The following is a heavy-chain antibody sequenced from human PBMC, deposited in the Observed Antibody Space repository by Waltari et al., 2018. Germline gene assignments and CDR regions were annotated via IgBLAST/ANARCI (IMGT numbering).Heavy chain of an antibody. Sequence: EVQLVESGGGLVQPGGSMRLSCATSAFTFSSYWMSVVRQAPGKGLEWVANIKQDGSEKYYVDSVKGRFTISRDNAKNSLYLQMNSLRAEDTAVYYCAREGSSSAFDIWGQGTMVTVSS. J-gene: IGHJ3*02. CDR3: AREGSSSAFDI. CDR1: AFTFSSYW. CDR2: IKQDGSEK. V-gene: IGHV3-7*01. D-gene: IGHD6-6*01.